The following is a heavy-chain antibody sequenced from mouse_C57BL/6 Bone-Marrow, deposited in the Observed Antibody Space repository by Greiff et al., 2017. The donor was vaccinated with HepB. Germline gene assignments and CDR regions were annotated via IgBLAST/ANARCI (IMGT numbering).Heavy chain of an antibody. Sequence: ESGPGLVKPSQSLSLTCSVTGYSITSGYYWNWIRQFPGNKLEWMGYISYDGSNNYNPSLKNRISITRDTSKNQFFLKLNSVTTEDTATYYCARMGFITTVVANYYAMDYWGQGTSVTVSS. V-gene: IGHV3-6*01. D-gene: IGHD1-1*01. CDR1: GYSITSGYY. CDR3: ARMGFITTVVANYYAMDY. CDR2: ISYDGSN. J-gene: IGHJ4*01.